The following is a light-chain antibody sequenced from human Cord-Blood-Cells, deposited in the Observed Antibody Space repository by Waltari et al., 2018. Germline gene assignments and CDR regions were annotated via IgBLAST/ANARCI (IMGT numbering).Light chain of an antibody. CDR2: RNN. V-gene: IGLV1-44*01. Sequence: QSVLPQPPSASGTPGQRVTLSCSGSSSTIGRNTVTWYQQLPGTAPTQLIYRNNQRPYGVPDRFAGSKSGTSASLAISGLQSEDEADYYCAAWDDSLNVVFGGGTKLTVL. J-gene: IGLJ2*01. CDR3: AAWDDSLNVV. CDR1: SSTIGRNT.